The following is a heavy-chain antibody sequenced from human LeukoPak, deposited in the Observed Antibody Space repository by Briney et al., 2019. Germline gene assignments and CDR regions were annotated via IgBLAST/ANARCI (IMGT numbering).Heavy chain of an antibody. V-gene: IGHV3-33*06. CDR2: IWYDGSNK. CDR1: GFTFSSYG. J-gene: IGHJ3*02. CDR3: AKDRHRSSPGIARIALDAFDI. Sequence: PGGSLRLSCAASGFTFSSYGMHWVRQAPGKGLEWVAVIWYDGSNKYYADSVKGRFTISRDNSKNTLYLQMNSLRAEDTAVYYCAKDRHRSSPGIARIALDAFDIWGQGTMVTVSS. D-gene: IGHD6-13*01.